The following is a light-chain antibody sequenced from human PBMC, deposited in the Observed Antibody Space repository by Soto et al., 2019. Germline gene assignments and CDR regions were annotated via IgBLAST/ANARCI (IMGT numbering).Light chain of an antibody. J-gene: IGKJ5*01. Sequence: EIVLTQSPATLSLSPGEIATLSCRASQSVSSYLAWYQQRPGQAPRLLIYDASNRAAGVPARFSGSGSGTDFTLPISSLEPEDFAVYYCQQRSSWPPTFGQGTRLEIK. CDR1: QSVSSY. CDR2: DAS. CDR3: QQRSSWPPT. V-gene: IGKV3-11*01.